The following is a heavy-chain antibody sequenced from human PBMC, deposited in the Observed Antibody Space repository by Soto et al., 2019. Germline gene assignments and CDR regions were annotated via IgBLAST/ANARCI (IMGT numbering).Heavy chain of an antibody. V-gene: IGHV3-30*18. CDR2: ISYDGNNK. D-gene: IGHD1-1*01. J-gene: IGHJ6*02. Sequence: QVQLVESGGGVVQPGRSLRLYCEASGFPFSTYGMHWVRQAPGKGLEWVAVISYDGNNKYYADSVKGRFTISRDNSKNTLSLQLNSPRADDTAVYHCAKDRLEERSFFYFYALDVWGQGTTVIVSS. CDR3: AKDRLEERSFFYFYALDV. CDR1: GFPFSTYG.